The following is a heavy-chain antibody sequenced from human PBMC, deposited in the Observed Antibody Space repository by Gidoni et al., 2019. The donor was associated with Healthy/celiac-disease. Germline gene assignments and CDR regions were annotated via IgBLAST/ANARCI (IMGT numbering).Heavy chain of an antibody. CDR3: ARERIAARDIDY. CDR2: INPSGGST. CDR1: GYPCTSYY. J-gene: IGHJ4*02. Sequence: QVQLVQPGAEVKKPGASVKVSCKAAGYPCTSYYMHWVRQAPGQGLEWMGIINPSGGSTSYAQKFQGRVTMTRDTSTSTVYMELSSLRSEDTAVYYCARERIAARDIDYWGQGTLVTVSS. V-gene: IGHV1-46*01. D-gene: IGHD6-6*01.